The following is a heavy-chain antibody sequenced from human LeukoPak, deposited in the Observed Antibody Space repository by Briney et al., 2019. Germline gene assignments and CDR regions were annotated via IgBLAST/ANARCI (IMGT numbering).Heavy chain of an antibody. CDR3: ARALYYGSGSYPEYYFDY. J-gene: IGHJ4*02. V-gene: IGHV4-59*01. CDR2: ICYSGST. CDR1: GGSISSYY. D-gene: IGHD3-10*01. Sequence: PSETLSLTCTVSGGSISSYYRSWIRQPPGKGLEWIGYICYSGSTNYNPSLKSRVTISVDTSKNQFSLKLSSVTAADTAVYYCARALYYGSGSYPEYYFDYWGQGTLVTVSS.